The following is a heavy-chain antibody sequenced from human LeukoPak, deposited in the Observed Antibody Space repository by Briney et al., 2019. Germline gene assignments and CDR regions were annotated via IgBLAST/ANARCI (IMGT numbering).Heavy chain of an antibody. Sequence: ASVKVSCKASGYTFTSYGINWVRKAPGQGLEWMGWISAYNGNTNYAQKLQGRVTMTTDTSTSTAYMEVRSLRSDDTAVYYCARGEGSGWYSGLDYWGQGTLVTVSS. D-gene: IGHD6-19*01. V-gene: IGHV1-18*01. J-gene: IGHJ4*02. CDR3: ARGEGSGWYSGLDY. CDR2: ISAYNGNT. CDR1: GYTFTSYG.